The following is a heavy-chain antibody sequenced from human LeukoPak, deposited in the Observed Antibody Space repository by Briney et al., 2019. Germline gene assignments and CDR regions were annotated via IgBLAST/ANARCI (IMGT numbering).Heavy chain of an antibody. CDR1: GFTFSNAW. CDR2: IKSKTDGGTT. V-gene: IGHV3-15*01. D-gene: IGHD1-26*01. CDR3: AKDYEPLVGVHRWGDWFDP. J-gene: IGHJ5*02. Sequence: GGSLRLSCAASGFTFSNAWMSWVRQAPGKGLEWVGRIKSKTDGGTTDYAAPVKGRFTISRDDSKNTLYLQMNSLRAEDTAVYYCAKDYEPLVGVHRWGDWFDPWGQGTLVTVSS.